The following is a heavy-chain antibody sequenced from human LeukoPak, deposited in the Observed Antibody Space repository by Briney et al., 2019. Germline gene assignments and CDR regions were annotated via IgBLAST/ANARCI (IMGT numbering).Heavy chain of an antibody. CDR2: LNPNTGDT. CDR3: ARDPDSGPDL. Sequence: ASVKVSCKAPGYNFAHYHTHWVRQAPGQGLEWMGSLNPNTGDTLLAQKFQGRVTMTRDTSITVGYMELSSLTFDDTAVYYCARDPDSGPDLWGQGTLVTVAS. D-gene: IGHD2-15*01. CDR1: GYNFAHYH. V-gene: IGHV1-2*02. J-gene: IGHJ4*02.